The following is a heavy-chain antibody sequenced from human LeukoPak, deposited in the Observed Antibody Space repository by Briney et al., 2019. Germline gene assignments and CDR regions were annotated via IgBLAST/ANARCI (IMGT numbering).Heavy chain of an antibody. Sequence: GGSLRLSCAASGFTFSSYGMHWVRQAPGKGLEWVAFIRYDGSNKYYADSVKGRFTISRDNSKNTLYLQMNSLRAEDTAVYYCAKTVTNNHYYYYYMDVWGKGTTVTISS. J-gene: IGHJ6*03. CDR1: GFTFSSYG. CDR2: IRYDGSNK. CDR3: AKTVTNNHYYYYYMDV. D-gene: IGHD4-17*01. V-gene: IGHV3-30*02.